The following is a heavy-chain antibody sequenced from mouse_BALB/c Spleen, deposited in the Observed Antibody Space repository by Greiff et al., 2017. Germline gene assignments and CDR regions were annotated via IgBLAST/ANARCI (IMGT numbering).Heavy chain of an antibody. J-gene: IGHJ4*01. CDR2: ISYSGST. CDR1: GYSITSDYA. CDR3: ARGITTLYAMDY. V-gene: IGHV3-2*02. D-gene: IGHD2-4*01. Sequence: EVKLMESGPGLVKPSQSLSLTCTVTGYSITSDYAWYWIRQFPGIKLEWMGYISYSGSTSYNPSLKSRISITRDTSKNQFFLQLNSVTTEDTATYYCARGITTLYAMDYWGQGTSVTVSS.